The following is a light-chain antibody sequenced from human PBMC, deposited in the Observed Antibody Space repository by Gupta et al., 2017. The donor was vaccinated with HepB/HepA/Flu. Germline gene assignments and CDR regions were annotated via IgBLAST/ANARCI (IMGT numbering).Light chain of an antibody. CDR3: QQDDTLPPT. J-gene: IGKJ4*01. CDR1: QDISNY. V-gene: IGKV1-33*01. Sequence: DIQMTQSPSSLSASVGDRVTITCQASQDISNYLNWYQQKPGKAPKLLIYDASNLETGVPSRFSGSGSGTDFTFTISILQPEDLATYYCQQDDTLPPTFGGGTKVEIK. CDR2: DAS.